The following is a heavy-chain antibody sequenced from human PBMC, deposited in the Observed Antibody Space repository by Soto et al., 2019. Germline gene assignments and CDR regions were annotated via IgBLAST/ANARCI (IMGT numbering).Heavy chain of an antibody. J-gene: IGHJ5*02. Sequence: KPSDRMSIASAAAGRYVSSRNSSNQLSKPPGKGLEWIGEIYHSGSTNYNPSLKSRVTISVDKSKNQFSLKLSSVTAADTAVYYCARDLFWPMGWFDPWGQGTLVTVSS. V-gene: IGHV4-4*02. CDR2: IYHSGST. CDR3: ARDLFWPMGWFDP. CDR1: GRYVSSRNS. D-gene: IGHD3-3*01.